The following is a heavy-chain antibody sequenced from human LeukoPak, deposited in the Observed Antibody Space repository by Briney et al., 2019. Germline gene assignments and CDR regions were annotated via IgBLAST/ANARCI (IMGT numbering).Heavy chain of an antibody. D-gene: IGHD4-17*01. CDR2: ISGSGGTT. J-gene: IGHJ4*02. Sequence: PGGSLRLSCAASGFTFRSYAMSWVRQAPGKGLEWVSAISGSGGTTYYADSVRGRFTISRDNSKNTLYLQMNSLRAEDTAVYYCAKAGDKYGDYLRFDYWGQGTLVTVSS. CDR3: AKAGDKYGDYLRFDY. CDR1: GFTFRSYA. V-gene: IGHV3-23*01.